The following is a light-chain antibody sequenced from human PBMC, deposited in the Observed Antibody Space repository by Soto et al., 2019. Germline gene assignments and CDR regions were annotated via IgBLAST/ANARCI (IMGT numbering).Light chain of an antibody. CDR2: GTT. CDR1: SSNIGAGYD. V-gene: IGLV1-40*01. Sequence: QSVLTQTPSVSGAPGQRVTISCTWRSSNIGAGYDVHWYQHLPGTAPKLLIYGTTNRPSGVPDRFSGSKSGISASLAITGLQAEDEADYYGHSYDRSLSASAFGAGPKGTVL. CDR3: HSYDRSLSASA. J-gene: IGLJ1*01.